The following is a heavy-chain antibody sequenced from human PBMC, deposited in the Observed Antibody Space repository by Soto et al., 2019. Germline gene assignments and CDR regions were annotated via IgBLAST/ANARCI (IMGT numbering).Heavy chain of an antibody. J-gene: IGHJ6*02. CDR2: ISGSGGST. CDR3: VDPGGGYDRDYYYYGMDV. CDR1: GFTFSSYA. V-gene: IGHV3-23*01. D-gene: IGHD5-12*01. Sequence: GGSLRLSCAASGFTFSSYAMSWVRQAPGKGLEWVSAISGSGGSTYYADSVKGRFTISRDNSKNTLYLQMNSLRAEDTAVYYCVDPGGGYDRDYYYYGMDVWGQGTTVTVSS.